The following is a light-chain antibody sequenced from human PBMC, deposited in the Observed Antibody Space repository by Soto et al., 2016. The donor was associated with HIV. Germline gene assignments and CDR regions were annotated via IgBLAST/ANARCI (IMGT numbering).Light chain of an antibody. V-gene: IGKV1-8*01. CDR3: QHYYSYPPT. J-gene: IGKJ4*01. Sequence: ALRVTQSPSSLSASTGDRVTITCRASQDITNYLAWYQQKPGKAPKILIYAASTLQSGVPSRFSGSGSGTDFTLTISGLQSEDFATYYCQHYYSYPPTFGGGTKVEIK. CDR1: QDITNY. CDR2: AAS.